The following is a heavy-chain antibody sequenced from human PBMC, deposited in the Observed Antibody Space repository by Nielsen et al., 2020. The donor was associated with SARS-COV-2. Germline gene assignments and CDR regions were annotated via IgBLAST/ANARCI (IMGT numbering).Heavy chain of an antibody. V-gene: IGHV1-2*02. CDR1: GYTFTGYY. Sequence: ASVKVSCKASGYTFTGYYMHWVRQAPGQRLEWMGWINPNSGGTNYAQKFQGRVTMTRDTSTSTVYMELSSLRYEDTAVYYCARGHEHARIDAFDIWGQGTMVTVSS. D-gene: IGHD1/OR15-1a*01. J-gene: IGHJ3*02. CDR3: ARGHEHARIDAFDI. CDR2: INPNSGGT.